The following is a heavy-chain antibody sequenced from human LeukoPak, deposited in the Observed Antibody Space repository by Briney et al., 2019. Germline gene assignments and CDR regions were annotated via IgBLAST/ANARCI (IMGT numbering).Heavy chain of an antibody. D-gene: IGHD5-18*01. J-gene: IGHJ4*02. CDR3: ARYIYGYLHY. CDR2: INPSGGST. CDR1: GYTFTNYN. V-gene: IGHV1-46*01. Sequence: ASVKVSCKASGYTFTNYNIHWVRQAPGQGLEWMEIINPSGGSTSYAQKFQGRVTMTWDTSTSTVYMELSSLRSEDTAVYYCARYIYGYLHYWGQGTLVTVSS.